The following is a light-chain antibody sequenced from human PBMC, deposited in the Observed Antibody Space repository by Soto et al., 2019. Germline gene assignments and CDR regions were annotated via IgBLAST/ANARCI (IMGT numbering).Light chain of an antibody. CDR3: QQCGSSST. J-gene: IGKJ5*01. CDR2: GAS. V-gene: IGKV3-20*01. Sequence: ESVLTQSPGTLSLSPGERATLSCRASQSVSIHLAWYQQKPGQAPRLLIYGASMRATGIPDRFSGSGSGTDFTLTISRLEPEDFAVYYCQQCGSSSTFGQGTRLEIK. CDR1: QSVSIH.